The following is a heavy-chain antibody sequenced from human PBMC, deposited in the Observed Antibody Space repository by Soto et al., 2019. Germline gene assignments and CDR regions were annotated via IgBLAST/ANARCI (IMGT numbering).Heavy chain of an antibody. J-gene: IGHJ4*02. V-gene: IGHV4-59*01. Sequence: PSETLSLTCTVSGGSISSYYWSWIRQPPGKGLEWIGYIYYSGSTNYNPSLKSRVTISVDTSKNQFSLKLSSVTAADTAVHYCARDAGLGAMLSLDERGQGTPVTVSS. CDR3: ARDAGLGAMLSLDE. CDR1: GGSISSYY. D-gene: IGHD1-26*01. CDR2: IYYSGST.